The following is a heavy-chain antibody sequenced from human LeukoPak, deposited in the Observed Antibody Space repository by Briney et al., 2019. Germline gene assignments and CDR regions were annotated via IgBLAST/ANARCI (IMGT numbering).Heavy chain of an antibody. D-gene: IGHD2-2*01. CDR1: GGSISSYY. J-gene: IGHJ4*02. Sequence: SETLSLTCTVSGGSISSYYWSWIRQPPGKGLEWIGYIYYSGSTNYNPSLKSRVTISVDTSKNQFPLKLSSVTAADTAVYYCARIGSSTSTRYYFDYWGQGTLVTVSS. V-gene: IGHV4-59*08. CDR3: ARIGSSTSTRYYFDY. CDR2: IYYSGST.